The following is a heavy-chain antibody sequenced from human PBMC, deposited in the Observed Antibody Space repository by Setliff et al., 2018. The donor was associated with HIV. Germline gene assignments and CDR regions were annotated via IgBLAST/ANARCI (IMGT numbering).Heavy chain of an antibody. V-gene: IGHV4-39*07. J-gene: IGHJ6*02. Sequence: LSLTCTVSGGSISSSSYYWGWIRQPPEKGLEWIGSIYYSGSTYYNPSLKSRVTISVDTSKNQFSLNLTSVTAADTAVYYCAQLTPRTHYFYGMDVWGQGTTVTVSS. CDR1: GGSISSSSYY. CDR2: IYYSGST. CDR3: AQLTPRTHYFYGMDV.